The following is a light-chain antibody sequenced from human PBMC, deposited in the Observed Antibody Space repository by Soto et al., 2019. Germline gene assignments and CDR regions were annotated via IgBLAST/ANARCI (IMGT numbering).Light chain of an antibody. CDR2: EVN. J-gene: IGLJ1*01. Sequence: QSALSQPPSASGSPGQSVTISCTGTSSDVGGYKYVSWYQPHPGTAPELMIFEVNKPPSGVPDRVSGAKSGNTAALTVAGRQAEEEADHDSSSYAGINNLGVFGTGTKLTVL. CDR3: SSYAGINNLGV. V-gene: IGLV2-8*01. CDR1: SSDVGGYKY.